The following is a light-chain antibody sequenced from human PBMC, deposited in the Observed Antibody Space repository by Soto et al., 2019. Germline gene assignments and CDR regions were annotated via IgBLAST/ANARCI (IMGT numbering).Light chain of an antibody. Sequence: QSALTQPASVSGSPGQSITISCTGTSSDVGGYNYVSWYQQHPGKVPKLMIYDVSNRPSGVSTRFSGSKSGNTASLTISGLQAEDEADYYCSSYTSSSTLVVFGGGNKLTVL. J-gene: IGLJ2*01. CDR2: DVS. CDR1: SSDVGGYNY. CDR3: SSYTSSSTLVV. V-gene: IGLV2-14*01.